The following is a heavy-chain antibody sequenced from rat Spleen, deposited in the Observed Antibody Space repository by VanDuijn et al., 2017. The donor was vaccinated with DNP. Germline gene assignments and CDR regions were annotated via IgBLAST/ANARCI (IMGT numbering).Heavy chain of an antibody. J-gene: IGHJ2*01. CDR3: ARSYYGYKAYFDY. CDR2: IWTGGST. Sequence: VQLKESGPGLAQPSQTLSLACTVSGFSLTSFPVHWVRQSSGKGLEWMGVIWTGGSTEYNSALKSRLSISRDTSKSQVFLKMNSLQTEDTATYYCARSYYGYKAYFDYWGQGVMVTLSS. V-gene: IGHV2-30*01. CDR1: GFSLTSFP. D-gene: IGHD1-9*01.